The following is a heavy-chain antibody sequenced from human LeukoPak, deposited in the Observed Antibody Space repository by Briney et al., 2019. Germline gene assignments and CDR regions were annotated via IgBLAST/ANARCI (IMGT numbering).Heavy chain of an antibody. V-gene: IGHV3-11*01. Sequence: PGGSLRLSCAASGFTFSDYYMSWIRQAPGKGLEGVSYISSSGSTIYYADSVKGRFTISRDNAKNSLYLQMNSLRAEDTAVYYCARVVPAAIQGIFDYWGQGTLVTVSS. CDR2: ISSSGSTI. J-gene: IGHJ4*02. CDR1: GFTFSDYY. D-gene: IGHD2-2*02. CDR3: ARVVPAAIQGIFDY.